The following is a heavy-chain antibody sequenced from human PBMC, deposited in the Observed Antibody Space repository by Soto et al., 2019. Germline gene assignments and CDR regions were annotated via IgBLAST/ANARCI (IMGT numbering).Heavy chain of an antibody. D-gene: IGHD3-10*01. V-gene: IGHV1-46*01. Sequence: ASVKVSCKASGYTFTSYYMHWVRHAPGQGLEWMGIINPSGGSTSYAQKFQGRVTMTRDTSTSTVYMELSSLRSEDTAVYYCATLREVQAGPFDYWGQGTLVTVSS. CDR2: INPSGGST. CDR3: ATLREVQAGPFDY. CDR1: GYTFTSYY. J-gene: IGHJ4*02.